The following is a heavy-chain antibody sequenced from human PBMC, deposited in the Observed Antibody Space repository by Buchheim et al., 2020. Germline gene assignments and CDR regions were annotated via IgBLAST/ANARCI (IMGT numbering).Heavy chain of an antibody. J-gene: IGHJ4*02. CDR3: ASLTTVVTPGY. CDR2: INSGSSVM. D-gene: IGHD4-23*01. Sequence: EVQLVESGGGLVQPGGSLRLSCVVSGFTFSSYSMHWVRQAPGKGLEWVAYINSGSSVMYYADSVKGRFTTSRDNAKNSLYLQMNNLGAEDTAVYYCASLTTVVTPGYWGQGTL. V-gene: IGHV3-48*01. CDR1: GFTFSSYS.